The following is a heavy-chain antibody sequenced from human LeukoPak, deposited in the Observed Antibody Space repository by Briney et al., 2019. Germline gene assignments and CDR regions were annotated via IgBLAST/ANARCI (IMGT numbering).Heavy chain of an antibody. V-gene: IGHV1-69*04. CDR2: IIPIFGIA. D-gene: IGHD4-17*01. CDR3: ASGEINPFDY. J-gene: IGHJ4*02. CDR1: GGTFSSYA. Sequence: GASVKVSCKASGGTFSSYAISWVRQAPGQGLEWMGRIIPIFGIANYAQKFQGRVTITADKSTSTAYMELSSLRSEDTAVYHCASGEINPFDYWGQGTLVTVSS.